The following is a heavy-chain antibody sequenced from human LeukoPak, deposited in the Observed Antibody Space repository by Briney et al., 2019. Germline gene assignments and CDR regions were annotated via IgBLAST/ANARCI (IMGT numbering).Heavy chain of an antibody. CDR1: GFTFSSSW. V-gene: IGHV3-74*01. D-gene: IGHD6-19*01. CDR2: IKTDGSTT. CDR3: ARPRSGWDYFYSGMDV. J-gene: IGHJ6*02. Sequence: PGGSLRLSCAVSGFTFSSSWMHWVRQAPGKGLVWVSHIKTDGSTTAYADSVKGRFTISRDNAKNTLYLQMNSLRAEDTGVYYCARPRSGWDYFYSGMDVWGQGTTVTVSS.